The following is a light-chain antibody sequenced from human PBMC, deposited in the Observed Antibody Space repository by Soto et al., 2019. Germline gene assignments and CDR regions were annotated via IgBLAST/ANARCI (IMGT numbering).Light chain of an antibody. Sequence: QSALTQPASVSGSPGQSITISCTGTSSDVGGYNYVSWYQQHPGKAPKLMIYDVSYRPSGVSDRFSGSKSGNTASLTISGLQAEDEADYYCNSYTSTSTVVFGGGTKVTVL. CDR1: SSDVGGYNY. CDR2: DVS. J-gene: IGLJ2*01. CDR3: NSYTSTSTVV. V-gene: IGLV2-14*01.